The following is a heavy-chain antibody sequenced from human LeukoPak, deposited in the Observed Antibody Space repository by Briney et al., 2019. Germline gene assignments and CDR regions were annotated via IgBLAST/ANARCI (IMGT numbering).Heavy chain of an antibody. Sequence: SVKASCKASGGTFSSYAISWVRQAPGQGLEWMGGIIPIFGTANYAQKFQGRVTITTDESTSTAYMELSSLRSEDTAGYYCATLDGYCSSTSCPYYYYYMDVWGKGTTVTVSS. CDR3: ATLDGYCSSTSCPYYYYYMDV. V-gene: IGHV1-69*05. CDR1: GGTFSSYA. J-gene: IGHJ6*03. D-gene: IGHD2-2*01. CDR2: IIPIFGTA.